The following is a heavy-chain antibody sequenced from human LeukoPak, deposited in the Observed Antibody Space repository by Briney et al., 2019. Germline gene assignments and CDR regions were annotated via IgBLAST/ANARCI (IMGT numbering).Heavy chain of an antibody. J-gene: IGHJ6*03. Sequence: GGSLRLSCAASGFTFSSYWMSWVRQAPGKGLEWVANIKQDGSEKYYVDSVKGRFTISRDNAKNSLHLQMNSLRAEDTAVYYCARGAAARLGGYYYYMDVWGKGTTVTVSS. CDR2: IKQDGSEK. D-gene: IGHD6-13*01. CDR1: GFTFSSYW. CDR3: ARGAAARLGGYYYYMDV. V-gene: IGHV3-7*04.